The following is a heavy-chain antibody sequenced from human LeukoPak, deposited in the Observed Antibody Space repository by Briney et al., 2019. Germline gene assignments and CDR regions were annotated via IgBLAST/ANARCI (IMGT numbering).Heavy chain of an antibody. CDR3: ARDPIQHIVVVPAYGMDV. CDR2: ISAYNGNT. CDR1: GYTFTGYY. D-gene: IGHD2-2*01. J-gene: IGHJ6*02. Sequence: ASVKVSCKASGYTFTGYYMHWVRQAPGQGLEWMGWISAYNGNTNYAQKLQGRVTMTTDTSTSTAYMELRSLRSDDTAVYYCARDPIQHIVVVPAYGMDVWGRGTTVTVSS. V-gene: IGHV1-18*04.